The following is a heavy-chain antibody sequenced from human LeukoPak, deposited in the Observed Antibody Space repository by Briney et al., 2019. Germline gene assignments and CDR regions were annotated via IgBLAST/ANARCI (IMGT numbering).Heavy chain of an antibody. CDR1: GFTFSSFG. V-gene: IGHV3-30*18. CDR3: AKVVVPGQHYFDY. CDR2: ISYDGSNK. J-gene: IGHJ4*02. D-gene: IGHD2-15*01. Sequence: GRSLRLSCAASGFTFSSFGMHWVRQAPGKGLEWVAVISYDGSNKYYADSVKGRFTISRDNSKNTLYLQMNSLRAEDTAVYYCAKVVVPGQHYFDYWGQGTLVTVSS.